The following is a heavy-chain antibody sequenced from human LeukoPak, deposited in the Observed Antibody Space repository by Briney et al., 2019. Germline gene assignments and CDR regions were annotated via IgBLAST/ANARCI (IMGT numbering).Heavy chain of an antibody. CDR3: ARDNYYDSSGYYYRGYYYYYMDV. CDR1: GFTFSSYG. CDR2: ISYDGSNK. D-gene: IGHD3-22*01. Sequence: PGGSLRLSCAASGFTFSSYGMHWVRQAPGKGLEWVAVISYDGSNKYYADSVKGRFTISRDNSKNTLYLQMNSLRAEDTAVYYCARDNYYDSSGYYYRGYYYYYMDVWGKGTTVTISS. J-gene: IGHJ6*03. V-gene: IGHV3-30*03.